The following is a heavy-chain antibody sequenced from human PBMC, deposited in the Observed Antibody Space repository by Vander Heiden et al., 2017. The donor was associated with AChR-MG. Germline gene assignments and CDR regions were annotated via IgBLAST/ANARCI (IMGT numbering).Heavy chain of an antibody. CDR1: GYTFTSYA. CDR3: ARGAGPVYYYDSSGYWVDY. Sequence: QVQLVQSGSELKKPGASVKVSCKASGYTFTSYALTWVRQAPGQGLEWMGWINTNTGNPTYAQGFTGRFVFSLDTSVSTAYLQISSLKAEDTAVYYCARGAGPVYYYDSSGYWVDYWGKGTLVTVSS. CDR2: INTNTGNP. D-gene: IGHD3-22*01. V-gene: IGHV7-4-1*02. J-gene: IGHJ4*02.